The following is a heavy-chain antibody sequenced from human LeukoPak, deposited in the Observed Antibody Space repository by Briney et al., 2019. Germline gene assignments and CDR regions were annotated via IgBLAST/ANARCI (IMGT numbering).Heavy chain of an antibody. Sequence: SETLSLTCTVSGHSISSIYYWGWFRQAPGKGLEWIGTIYHSGSTYYNPSLMTRVSISVDKSNNQFSLKLSSVTAADTAVYYCARLRPMGATTDQAWCYFDYWGQGTLVTVSS. CDR1: GHSISSIYY. D-gene: IGHD1-26*01. J-gene: IGHJ4*02. CDR2: IYHSGST. V-gene: IGHV4-38-2*02. CDR3: ARLRPMGATTDQAWCYFDY.